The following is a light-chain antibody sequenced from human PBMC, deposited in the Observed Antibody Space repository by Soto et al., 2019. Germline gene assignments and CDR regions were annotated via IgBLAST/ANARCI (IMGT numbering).Light chain of an antibody. CDR1: SSNIGTSS. Sequence: QSVLTQPPSVSAAPGQKVTISCSGSSSNIGTSSVSWYQQLPGTAPKLLIYDSNKRPSGIPDRFSASKSGTSATLGITELQTGDEADYYCGTWDISLSGVVFGGGTQLTVL. CDR2: DSN. J-gene: IGLJ3*02. CDR3: GTWDISLSGVV. V-gene: IGLV1-51*01.